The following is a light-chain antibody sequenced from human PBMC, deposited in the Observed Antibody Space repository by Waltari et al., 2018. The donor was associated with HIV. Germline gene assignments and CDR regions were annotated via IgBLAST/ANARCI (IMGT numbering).Light chain of an antibody. CDR3: LQDGSFPLT. J-gene: IGKJ3*01. V-gene: IGKV1-6*01. CDR1: QGIGND. CDR2: AAS. Sequence: AIQMTQSPSSLSASVGERVTITCRASQGIGNDLGWYQQKSGKAPKVLIYAASSLQSGVSSRFSGSRSGTDFTLTISSLQPEDSATYYCLQDGSFPLTFGTGTKVDV.